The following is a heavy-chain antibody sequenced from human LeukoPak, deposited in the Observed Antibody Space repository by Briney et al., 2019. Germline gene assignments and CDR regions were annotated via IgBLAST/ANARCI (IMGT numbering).Heavy chain of an antibody. CDR3: ARDGDYYGSGSYYNEVYYFDY. Sequence: PGGSLRLSCAASGFTFSDYYMSWIRQAPGKGLEWVSYISSSGSTIYYADSVKGRFTISRDNAKNSLYLRMNSLRAEDTAVYYCARDGDYYGSGSYYNEVYYFDYWGQGTLVTVSS. J-gene: IGHJ4*02. V-gene: IGHV3-11*04. D-gene: IGHD3-10*01. CDR1: GFTFSDYY. CDR2: ISSSGSTI.